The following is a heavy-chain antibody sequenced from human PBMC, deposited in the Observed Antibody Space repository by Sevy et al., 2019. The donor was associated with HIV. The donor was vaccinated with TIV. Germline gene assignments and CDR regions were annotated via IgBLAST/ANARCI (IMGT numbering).Heavy chain of an antibody. D-gene: IGHD3-3*01. CDR2: ISYDGSSR. CDR1: GLTFSTYA. Sequence: GGSLRLSCAASGLTFSTYAMHWVRQAPGKGLEWVAVISYDGSSRYYADSVKGRFTISRDNSKNTLYLQMNSLRVEDTAVYYCAGRRVGDFWSGSVRGPWAGGPLFDYWGQGTLVTVSS. CDR3: AGRRVGDFWSGSVRGPWAGGPLFDY. V-gene: IGHV3-30*03. J-gene: IGHJ4*02.